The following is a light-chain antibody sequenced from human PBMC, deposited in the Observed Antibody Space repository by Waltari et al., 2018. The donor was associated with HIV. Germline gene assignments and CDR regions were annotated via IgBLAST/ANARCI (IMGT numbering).Light chain of an antibody. CDR1: GAEIGAYNY. CDR2: DVT. Sequence: QSALTQPASVSGSPGQSITISCAGTGAEIGAYNYVAWYQKLPDSVPKLIIYDVTSRPSGISDRFSASKSGNAASLTISGLHAEDEGDYYCSSYTTFNTVIFGGGTKLTVL. J-gene: IGLJ2*01. CDR3: SSYTTFNTVI. V-gene: IGLV2-14*03.